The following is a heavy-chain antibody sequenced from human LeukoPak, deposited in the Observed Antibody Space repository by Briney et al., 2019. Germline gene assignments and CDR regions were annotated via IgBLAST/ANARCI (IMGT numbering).Heavy chain of an antibody. CDR1: GFTFSSYA. CDR3: ARDDDRDFWSGYYRDYMDV. J-gene: IGHJ6*03. V-gene: IGHV3-23*01. CDR2: ISGSGGTT. D-gene: IGHD3-3*01. Sequence: GGSLRLSCAASGFTFSSYAMSWVRQAPGKGLEWVSVISGSGGTTYYADSVKGRFTISRDNSKNSLYLQMNSLRAEDTAVYYCARDDDRDFWSGYYRDYMDVWGKGTTVTVSS.